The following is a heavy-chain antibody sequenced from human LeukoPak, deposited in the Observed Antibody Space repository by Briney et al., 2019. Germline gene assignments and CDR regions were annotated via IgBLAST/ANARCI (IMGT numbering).Heavy chain of an antibody. CDR3: ARKANYYYYYMDV. CDR1: GGTLSSYA. V-gene: IGHV1-69*06. CDR2: IIPIFGTA. J-gene: IGHJ6*03. Sequence: ASVKVSCKASGGTLSSYAISWVRQAPGQGLGWMGGIIPIFGTANYAQKFQGRVTITADKSTSTAYMELRSLRSDDTAVYYCARKANYYYYYMDVWGKGTTVTISS.